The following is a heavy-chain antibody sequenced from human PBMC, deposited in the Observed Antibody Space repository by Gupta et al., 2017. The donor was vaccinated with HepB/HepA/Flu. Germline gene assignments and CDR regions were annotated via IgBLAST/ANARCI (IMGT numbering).Heavy chain of an antibody. V-gene: IGHV3-33*01. D-gene: IGHD5-18*01. J-gene: IGHJ4*02. Sequence: QVYLVGSGGGVGQPGRSLRLSCAASGFGFTNYAMQGGRQAPGKGLEWVAIIWYDGSNKYYTDSVKGRFTISRDNSKNTVYLQMNSLRPEDTAVYYCARGAYTYSAGFDYWGQGALVTVSS. CDR2: IWYDGSNK. CDR1: GFGFTNYA. CDR3: ARGAYTYSAGFDY.